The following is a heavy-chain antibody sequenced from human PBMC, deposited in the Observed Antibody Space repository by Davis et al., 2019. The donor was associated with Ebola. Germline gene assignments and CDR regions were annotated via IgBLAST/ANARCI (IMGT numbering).Heavy chain of an antibody. CDR3: AKYYDFWSGYFADY. CDR2: ISSSSSYT. Sequence: PGGSLRLSCAASGFTFSDYYMSWTRQAQGKGLEWVSYISSSSSYTNYADSVKGRFTISRDNAKNSLYLQMNSLRAEDTAVYYCAKYYDFWSGYFADYWGQGTLVTVSS. V-gene: IGHV3-11*06. J-gene: IGHJ4*02. CDR1: GFTFSDYY. D-gene: IGHD3-3*01.